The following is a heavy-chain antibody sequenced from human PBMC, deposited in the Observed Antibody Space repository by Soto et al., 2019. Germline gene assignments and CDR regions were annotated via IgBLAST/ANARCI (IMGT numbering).Heavy chain of an antibody. CDR2: IRSSGSPT. V-gene: IGHV3-48*01. CDR1: GFAFSNYS. Sequence: QPGGSLRLSCVGSGFAFSNYSMNWVRQAPGKGLEWVSYIRSSGSPTYYAGSVKGRFTISRDNAKKSLYLQMNSLRAEDTAVYYCARDNWNSYWGQGTLVTVSS. D-gene: IGHD1-7*01. J-gene: IGHJ4*01. CDR3: ARDNWNSY.